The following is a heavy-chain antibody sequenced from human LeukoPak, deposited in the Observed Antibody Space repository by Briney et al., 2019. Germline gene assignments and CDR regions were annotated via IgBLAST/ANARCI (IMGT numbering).Heavy chain of an antibody. CDR3: AGELGATCRDY. Sequence: ASVKVSCKASGYTFTVYYMHWVRPAPGQGLEWMGWIIPNSDARNYVQNVQGRVTMTRDRYISTAYMELNRLRSGDRAVYDCAGELGATCRDYWGQGAMVTVSS. D-gene: IGHD1-26*01. J-gene: IGHJ4*02. V-gene: IGHV1-2*02. CDR2: IIPNSDAR. CDR1: GYTFTVYY.